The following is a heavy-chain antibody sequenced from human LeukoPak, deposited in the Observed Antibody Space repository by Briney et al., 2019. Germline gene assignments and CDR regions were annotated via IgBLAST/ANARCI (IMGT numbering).Heavy chain of an antibody. D-gene: IGHD1-26*01. CDR3: ARPSLLYSGSYYY. J-gene: IGHJ4*02. CDR1: GFTFSSYA. CDR2: NSSSRGST. V-gene: IGHV3-64*01. Sequence: GGSLRLSCAASGFTFSSYAMHWVRQAPGKGLEYVSANSSSRGSTYYANSVKGRFTLSRDNSKNTLYLQMGSLRAEDMAVYYCARPSLLYSGSYYYWGQGTLVTVSS.